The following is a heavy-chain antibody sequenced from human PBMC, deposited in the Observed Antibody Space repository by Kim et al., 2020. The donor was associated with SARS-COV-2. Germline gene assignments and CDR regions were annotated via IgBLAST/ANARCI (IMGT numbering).Heavy chain of an antibody. J-gene: IGHJ3*02. CDR3: ARLRVGGLAGGAFDI. Sequence: PSLKSRVTISVDTSKNQFSLKLSSVTAADTAVYYCARLRVGGLAGGAFDIWGQGTMVTVSS. V-gene: IGHV4-39*01. D-gene: IGHD1-26*01.